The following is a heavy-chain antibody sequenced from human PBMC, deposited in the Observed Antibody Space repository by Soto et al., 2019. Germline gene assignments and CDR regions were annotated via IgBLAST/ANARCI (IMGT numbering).Heavy chain of an antibody. D-gene: IGHD3-10*01. CDR1: GFTFDDYG. Sequence: EVQLVESGGGVVRPGGSLRLSCAASGFTFDDYGMSWVRQAPGKGLEWVSGINWNGGSTGYADSVKGRFTISRDNVKISLYLQMNSLRAEDTALYHGARDFRTGGPKRPGTHWGKGTLVTASS. V-gene: IGHV3-20*01. CDR3: ARDFRTGGPKRPGTH. J-gene: IGHJ4*02. CDR2: INWNGGST.